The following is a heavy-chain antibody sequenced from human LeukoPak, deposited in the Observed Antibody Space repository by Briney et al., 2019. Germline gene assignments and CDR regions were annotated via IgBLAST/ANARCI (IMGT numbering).Heavy chain of an antibody. J-gene: IGHJ4*02. Sequence: SETVSCKASGGTFSSYAISWVRQAPGQGLEWMGGIIPIFGTANYAQKFQGRVTITADESTSTAYMELSSLRSEDTAVYYCARCSSSCFSVDYWGQGTLVTVSS. V-gene: IGHV1-69*13. D-gene: IGHD6-13*01. CDR3: ARCSSSCFSVDY. CDR2: IIPIFGTA. CDR1: GGTFSSYA.